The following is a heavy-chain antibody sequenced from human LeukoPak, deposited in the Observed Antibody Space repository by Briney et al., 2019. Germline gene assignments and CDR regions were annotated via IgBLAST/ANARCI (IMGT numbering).Heavy chain of an antibody. CDR1: GFTFSDYY. CDR2: ISSSGSTI. J-gene: IGHJ3*02. D-gene: IGHD3-10*01. V-gene: IGHV3-11*01. CDR3: AKATGQSWHDAFDI. Sequence: GGSLRLSCAASGFTFSDYYMSWIRQAPGKGLEWVSYISSSGSTIYYADSVKGRFTISRDNAKNSLYLQMNSLRAEDTAVYYCAKATGQSWHDAFDIWGQGTMVTVSS.